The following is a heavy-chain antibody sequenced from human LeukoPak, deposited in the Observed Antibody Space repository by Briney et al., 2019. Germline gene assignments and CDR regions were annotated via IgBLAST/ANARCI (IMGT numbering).Heavy chain of an antibody. CDR1: GYTFTSYY. V-gene: IGHV1-46*01. CDR3: ASLDSSGWYSSTWYYYYMDV. CDR2: INPSGGST. J-gene: IGHJ6*03. D-gene: IGHD6-19*01. Sequence: WASVKVSCKASGYTFTSYYMHWVRQAPGQGLEWMGIINPSGGSTSYAQKFQGRVTMTRDTSTSTVYMELSSLRSEDTAVYYCASLDSSGWYSSTWYYYYMDVWGKGTTVTVSS.